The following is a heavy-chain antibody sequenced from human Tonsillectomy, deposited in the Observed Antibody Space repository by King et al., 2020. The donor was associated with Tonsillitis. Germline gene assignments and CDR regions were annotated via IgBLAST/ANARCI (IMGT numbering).Heavy chain of an antibody. Sequence: VQLQQWGAGLLKPSETLSLTCAVYGGSFSGNFWIWIRQPPGKGLEWIGEINHSGSTNYNPSLKSRVTISLDTPRNQFSLKLSSVTAADTAVYYCARGWGYSGSGTYYYDYYYMDVWGKGTTVTVSS. CDR3: ARGWGYSGSGTYYYDYYYMDV. CDR2: INHSGST. V-gene: IGHV4-34*01. D-gene: IGHD3-10*01. CDR1: GGSFSGNF. J-gene: IGHJ6*03.